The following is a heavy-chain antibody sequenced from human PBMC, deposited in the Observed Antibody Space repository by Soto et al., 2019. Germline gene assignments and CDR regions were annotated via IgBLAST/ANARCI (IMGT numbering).Heavy chain of an antibody. Sequence: GASVKVSCKASGYTFTSYGISWVRQAPGQGPEWMGWISAYNGNTNYAQKLQGRVTMTTDTSTSTAYMELRSLRSDDTAVYYCARVGDYDILTGYLLGNYWGQGTLVTVSS. J-gene: IGHJ4*02. V-gene: IGHV1-18*04. CDR3: ARVGDYDILTGYLLGNY. CDR2: ISAYNGNT. CDR1: GYTFTSYG. D-gene: IGHD3-9*01.